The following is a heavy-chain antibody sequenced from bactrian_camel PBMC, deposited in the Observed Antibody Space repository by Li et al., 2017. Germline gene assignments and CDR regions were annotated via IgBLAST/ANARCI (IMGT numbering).Heavy chain of an antibody. CDR1: GVTYRTYF. CDR3: AADCPPIVGWDREEY. Sequence: HVQLVESGGGSVQVGGSLRLSCTATGVTYRTYFTAWFRQAPGKGLEWVSSLYSDGVNTVYADSVKGRFTLSRDNAKDTVNLQMDNLLIEDTATYRCAADCPPIVGWDREEYWGQGTQVTVS. V-gene: IGHV3-2*01. J-gene: IGHJ4*01. CDR2: LYSDGVNT. D-gene: IGHD1*01.